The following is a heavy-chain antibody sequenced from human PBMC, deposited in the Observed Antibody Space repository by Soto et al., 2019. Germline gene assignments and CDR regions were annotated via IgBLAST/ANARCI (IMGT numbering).Heavy chain of an antibody. V-gene: IGHV3-30-3*01. CDR3: ARERSHGGGMDV. J-gene: IGHJ6*02. CDR1: GFTFSSYA. Sequence: PGGSLRLSCAASGFTFSSYAMHWVRQAPGKGLEWVAVISYDGSNKYYADSVKGRFTISRDNSKNTLYLQMNSLRAEDTAVYYCARERSHGGGMDVWGQGTTVTVSS. CDR2: ISYDGSNK.